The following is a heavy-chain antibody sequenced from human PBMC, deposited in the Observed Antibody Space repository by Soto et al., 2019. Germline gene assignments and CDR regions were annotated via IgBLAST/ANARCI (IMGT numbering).Heavy chain of an antibody. CDR3: ATRRKRFSDFYYYGMDV. D-gene: IGHD3-10*01. V-gene: IGHV1-69*12. CDR2: VIPIFGSA. Sequence: QVHLVQSGAEMRKPGSSVRVSCKASGGPFTNYGLNWVRQAPGQGLEWMGGVIPIFGSATYAQKFQDRVTFTADESTTTAYLELSGLRVDDTAIYYCATRRKRFSDFYYYGMDVWGQGTTVTVSS. J-gene: IGHJ6*02. CDR1: GGPFTNYG.